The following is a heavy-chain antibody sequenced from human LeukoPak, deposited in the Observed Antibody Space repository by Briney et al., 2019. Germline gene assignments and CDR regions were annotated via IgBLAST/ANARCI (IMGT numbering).Heavy chain of an antibody. CDR3: ARDPRASSSWSY. Sequence: GGSLRLSCAASGFTVSSNYMSWVRQAPGKGLEWVSVIYSGGSTYYADSVKGRFTISRDNSKNTLYPQMNSLRAEDTAVYYCARDPRASSSWSYWGQGTLVTVSS. V-gene: IGHV3-66*01. D-gene: IGHD6-13*01. J-gene: IGHJ4*02. CDR2: IYSGGST. CDR1: GFTVSSNY.